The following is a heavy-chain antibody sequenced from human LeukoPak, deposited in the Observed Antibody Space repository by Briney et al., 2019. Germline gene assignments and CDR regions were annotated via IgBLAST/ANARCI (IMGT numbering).Heavy chain of an antibody. J-gene: IGHJ4*02. CDR1: GFTFSSYW. CDR2: INSDGSST. V-gene: IGHV3-74*01. CDR3: ARMAGGYYDSSGLDY. D-gene: IGHD3-22*01. Sequence: PGESLRLSCAGSGFTFSSYWMHWVRQAPGKGLAWVSRINSDGSSTYYADSVKGRFTISRDNAKNTLYLQMNSLRADDTAVYYCARMAGGYYDSSGLDYWGQGTLVTVSS.